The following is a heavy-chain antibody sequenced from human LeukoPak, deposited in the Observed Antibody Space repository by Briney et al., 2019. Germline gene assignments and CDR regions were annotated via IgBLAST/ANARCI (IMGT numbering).Heavy chain of an antibody. CDR1: GFTFSSYA. J-gene: IGHJ3*02. CDR3: AAPDDSSGYYYGTDAFDI. V-gene: IGHV3-23*01. CDR2: ISGSGGST. Sequence: PGGSLRLSCAASGFTFSSYAMSWVRQAPGKGLEWVSAISGSGGSTYYADSVKGRFTISRDNSKNTLYLQMNSLRAEDTAVYYCAAPDDSSGYYYGTDAFDIWGQGTMVTVSS. D-gene: IGHD3-22*01.